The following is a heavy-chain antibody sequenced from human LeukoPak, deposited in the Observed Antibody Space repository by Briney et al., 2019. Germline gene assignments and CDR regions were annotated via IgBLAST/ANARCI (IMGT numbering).Heavy chain of an antibody. V-gene: IGHV3-30*04. CDR3: ARDAAFGSGSYLDY. CDR1: GFTFSSSA. D-gene: IGHD3-10*01. J-gene: IGHJ4*02. Sequence: GGSLRLSCTASGFTFSSSAIYWVRQAPGNWLECVTVISYDESEKYYADSVKGRFTISRDNSKNTVLLEMNSLRGDDTAIYYCARDAAFGSGSYLDYWGQGILVTVSS. CDR2: ISYDESEK.